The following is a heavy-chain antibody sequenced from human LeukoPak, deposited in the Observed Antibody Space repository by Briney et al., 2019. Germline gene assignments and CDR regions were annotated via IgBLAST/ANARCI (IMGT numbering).Heavy chain of an antibody. Sequence: GGTLRLSCAASGYTVSSNYMSWVRQAPGKGLEWVSVIYSGGSTYYADSVKGRFTISRDNSKNTLYLQMNSLRAEDTAVYYCARDRAAVAYWYFDLWGRGTLVTVSS. V-gene: IGHV3-53*01. CDR2: IYSGGST. CDR3: ARDRAAVAYWYFDL. J-gene: IGHJ2*01. D-gene: IGHD6-19*01. CDR1: GYTVSSNY.